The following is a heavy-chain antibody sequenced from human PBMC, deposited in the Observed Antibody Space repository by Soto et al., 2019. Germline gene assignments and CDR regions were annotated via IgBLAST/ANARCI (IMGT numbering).Heavy chain of an antibody. CDR2: ISGSGRIT. V-gene: IGHV3-23*01. CDR3: AKDVHYDIVTGIEYFHH. D-gene: IGHD3-9*01. J-gene: IGHJ1*01. CDR1: GFTFSSYA. Sequence: GGSLSLSCAASGFTFSSYAMSWVRRAPGKGLERVSGISGSGRITKYADSVKGRFIISRDNFKNTLFLQMNSLRAEDTAVYFCAKDVHYDIVTGIEYFHHWAQGTLVTVSS.